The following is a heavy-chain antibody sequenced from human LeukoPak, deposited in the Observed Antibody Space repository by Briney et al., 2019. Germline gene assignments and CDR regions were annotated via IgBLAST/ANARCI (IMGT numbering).Heavy chain of an antibody. CDR2: INPNSGGT. D-gene: IGHD6-6*01. V-gene: IGHV1-2*02. J-gene: IGHJ4*02. Sequence: GASVKVSCKASGYSFTGYYIHWVRQAPGQGLEWMGWINPNSGGTKYAQNFQGRVTMTRDTSISTAYMELSRLGSDDTAVYYCTRDSIGTRAVYWGQGALVTVSS. CDR1: GYSFTGYY. CDR3: TRDSIGTRAVY.